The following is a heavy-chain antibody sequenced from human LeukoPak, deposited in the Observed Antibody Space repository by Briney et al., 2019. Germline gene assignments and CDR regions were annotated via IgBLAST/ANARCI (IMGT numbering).Heavy chain of an antibody. D-gene: IGHD3-22*01. Sequence: SVKVSCKASGGTFSRDTITWVRQAPGQGLEWMGGFIPIFGRANYAQNFQGRVMITADESTTTAYMELSSLQSEDTAVYYCARRVKYYYDGSGYYLDYWGQGTLVTVSS. CDR1: GGTFSRDT. V-gene: IGHV1-69*13. CDR3: ARRVKYYYDGSGYYLDY. CDR2: FIPIFGRA. J-gene: IGHJ4*02.